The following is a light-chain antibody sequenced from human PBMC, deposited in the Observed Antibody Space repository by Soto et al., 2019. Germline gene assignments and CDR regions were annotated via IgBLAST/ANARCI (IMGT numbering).Light chain of an antibody. CDR3: SSFAGSNSPVL. V-gene: IGLV2-8*01. Sequence: QSALTQPPSASGSPGQSVAISCTGASSDVGGYNYVSWYQQHPGKVPKLIIYEVSNRPSGVPDRFSGSKSGNTASLTVSGLQAEDEADYYCSSFAGSNSPVLFGGGTKLTVL. CDR2: EVS. J-gene: IGLJ2*01. CDR1: SSDVGGYNY.